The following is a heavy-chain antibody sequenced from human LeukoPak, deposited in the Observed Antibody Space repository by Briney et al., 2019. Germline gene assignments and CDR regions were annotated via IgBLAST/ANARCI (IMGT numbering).Heavy chain of an antibody. CDR1: GYSFTTYW. D-gene: IGHD1-26*01. V-gene: IGHV5-51*01. Sequence: GESLKISCKGSGYSFTTYWIGWVRPMPGKGLEWMGIIYPGDSDTRYSPSFQGQVTISADKSISTAYLQWSSLKASDTAIYYCARRLFRGSYPSFDYWGQGTLVTVSS. J-gene: IGHJ4*02. CDR2: IYPGDSDT. CDR3: ARRLFRGSYPSFDY.